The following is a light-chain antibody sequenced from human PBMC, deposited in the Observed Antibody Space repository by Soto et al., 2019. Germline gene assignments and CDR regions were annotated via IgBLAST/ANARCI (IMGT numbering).Light chain of an antibody. CDR1: QDMNTY. CDR2: GAS. CDR3: QQQHSYTST. J-gene: IGKJ5*01. Sequence: DIQLTQSPCSLSPSLGDRVTITCRASQDMNTYVAWYQQKPGKAPQRLIYGASSLQSGVPSKCSGSGAGAEVTLTISSLKKEDVSTYYYQQQHSYTSTFGQGTRLEIK. V-gene: IGKV1-9*01.